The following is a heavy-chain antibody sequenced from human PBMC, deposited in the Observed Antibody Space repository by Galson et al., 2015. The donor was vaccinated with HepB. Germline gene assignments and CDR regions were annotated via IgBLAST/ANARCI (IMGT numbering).Heavy chain of an antibody. Sequence: CAISGDSVSSNSAAWNWIRQSPSRGLEWLGRTYYRSKWYNDYAVSVKSRITINPDTSKNQFSLQLNSVTPEDTAVYYCARDPRRIAAAGMFGADYYYYGMDVWGQGTTVTVSS. V-gene: IGHV6-1*01. CDR1: GDSVSSNSAA. J-gene: IGHJ6*02. CDR3: ARDPRRIAAAGMFGADYYYYGMDV. CDR2: TYYRSKWYN. D-gene: IGHD6-13*01.